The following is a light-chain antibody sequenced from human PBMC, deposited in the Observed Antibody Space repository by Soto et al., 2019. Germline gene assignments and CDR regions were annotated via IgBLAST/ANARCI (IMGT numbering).Light chain of an antibody. V-gene: IGKV3-11*01. CDR3: QHRNYWLT. CDR2: GAS. J-gene: IGKJ4*01. Sequence: EPMFTQSPATLSLSPGERATLSCRASQSISNYLAWYQQKPGQAPRILIYGASNRATGIPARFSGGGSGTDFALTISSLEPEDFAVYYCQHRNYWLTFGGGTKVDIK. CDR1: QSISNY.